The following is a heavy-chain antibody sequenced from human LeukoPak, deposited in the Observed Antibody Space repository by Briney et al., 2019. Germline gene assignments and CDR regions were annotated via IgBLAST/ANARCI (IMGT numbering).Heavy chain of an antibody. V-gene: IGHV4-39*01. CDR2: IYYSGNT. Sequence: SETLSLTCTVSGGSISSSTYYWGWIRQPPGKGLEWIGSIYYSGNTYYNASLKSQVSISIDTSKNQFSLKLTSVTAADTAVYYCARQTGSGLFILPGGQGTLVTVSS. CDR3: ARQTGSGLFILP. CDR1: GGSISSSTYY. D-gene: IGHD3/OR15-3a*01. J-gene: IGHJ4*02.